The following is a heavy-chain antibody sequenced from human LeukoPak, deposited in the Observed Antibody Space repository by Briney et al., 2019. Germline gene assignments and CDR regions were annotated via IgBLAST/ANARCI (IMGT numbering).Heavy chain of an antibody. J-gene: IGHJ3*02. V-gene: IGHV3-66*02. CDR3: ATRDYYDSSGYSDAFDI. CDR1: GFAVSSNY. CDR2: IYSGGST. Sequence: GGSLRLSCAASGFAVSSNYMSWVRQAPGKGLEWVSVIYSGGSTYYADSVKGRFTISRDNSKNTLYLQMNSLRAEDTAVYYCATRDYYDSSGYSDAFDIWGQGTMVTVSS. D-gene: IGHD3-22*01.